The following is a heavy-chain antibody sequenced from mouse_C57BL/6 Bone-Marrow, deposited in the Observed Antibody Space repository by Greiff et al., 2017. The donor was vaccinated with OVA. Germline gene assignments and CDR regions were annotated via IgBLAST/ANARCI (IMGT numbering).Heavy chain of an antibody. D-gene: IGHD2-5*01. J-gene: IGHJ3*01. V-gene: IGHV5-17*01. CDR1: GFTFSDYG. CDR2: IISGSSTI. Sequence: EVMLVESGGGLVKPGGSLKLSCAASGFTFSDYGLHWVRQAPEKGLEWVAYIISGSSTIYYADTVKGRFTISRDNAKNTLYLQMTSLRSEDTAMYYCARPGYSNYIAYWGQGTLVTVSA. CDR3: ARPGYSNYIAY.